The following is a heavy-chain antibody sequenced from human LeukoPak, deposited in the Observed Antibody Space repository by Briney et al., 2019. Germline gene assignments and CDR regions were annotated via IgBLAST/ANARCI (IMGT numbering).Heavy chain of an antibody. Sequence: GGSLRLSCAASGFTFSSSAMSWVRQAPGKGLEWVSAISNNGGYTYYADSVKGRFTISRDNSKNTLYLQMNSLRAEDTAVYYCAKEDDSSGYYTAGMDYFDYWGQGTLVTVSS. CDR1: GFTFSSSA. V-gene: IGHV3-23*01. CDR2: ISNNGGYT. J-gene: IGHJ4*02. CDR3: AKEDDSSGYYTAGMDYFDY. D-gene: IGHD3-22*01.